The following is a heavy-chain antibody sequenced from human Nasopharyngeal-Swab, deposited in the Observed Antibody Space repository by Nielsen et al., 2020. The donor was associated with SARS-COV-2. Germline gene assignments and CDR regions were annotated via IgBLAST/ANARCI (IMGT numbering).Heavy chain of an antibody. CDR3: TTSGYYET. CDR1: GFTFSMSW. Sequence: GGSLRLSCTASGFTFSMSWMSWVRQAPGKGLEWVGRIKSKSDGGTADYAAAVEGRFTISRDDSKNSLYLEMNSLKTEDTAVYYCTTSGYYETWGQGTLVTVSS. V-gene: IGHV3-15*01. D-gene: IGHD3-22*01. J-gene: IGHJ4*02. CDR2: IKSKSDGGTA.